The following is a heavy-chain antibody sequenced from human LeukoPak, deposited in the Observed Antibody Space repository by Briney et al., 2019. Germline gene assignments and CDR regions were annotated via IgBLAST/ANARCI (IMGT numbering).Heavy chain of an antibody. Sequence: GGSLRLSCGASGFPFDNYWMQWLRQAAGKGLVGVSRINSHERSTNYADFVEGRFPISRDNAKNTIYPQVKRMRPQDTAVQYCARDSTFRGTGPNVWAKGTMVIVSS. CDR1: GFPFDNYW. D-gene: IGHD2-8*02. V-gene: IGHV3-74*01. CDR3: ARDSTFRGTGPNV. CDR2: INSHERST. J-gene: IGHJ3*01.